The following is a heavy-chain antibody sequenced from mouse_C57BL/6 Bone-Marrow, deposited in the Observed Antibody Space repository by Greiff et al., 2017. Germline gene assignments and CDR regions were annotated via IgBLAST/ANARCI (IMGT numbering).Heavy chain of an antibody. CDR1: GYTFTSYG. CDR2: IYPRSGNT. J-gene: IGHJ3*01. Sequence: VKLMESGAELARPGASVKLSCKASGYTFTSYGISWVKQRTGQGLEWIGEIYPRSGNTYYNEKFKGKATLTADKSSSTAYMELRSLTSEDSAVYFCARGGVFAYWGQGTLVTVSA. V-gene: IGHV1-81*01. CDR3: ARGGVFAY.